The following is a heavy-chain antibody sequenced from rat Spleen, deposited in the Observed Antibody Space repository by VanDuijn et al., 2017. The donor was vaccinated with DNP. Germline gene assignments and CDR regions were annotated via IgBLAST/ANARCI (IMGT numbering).Heavy chain of an antibody. V-gene: IGHV5-25*01. CDR3: ARQGSYYGYGWFAY. CDR2: MSTGGGNI. D-gene: IGHD1-7*01. Sequence: EVQLVESGGGLVQPGGSVKLSCAASGFIFSNHYMAWVRQAPTKGLEWVASMSTGGGNIYYRDSVKGRFTISRDNAKNTLYLQMDSLRSEDTATYYCARQGSYYGYGWFAYWGQGTLVTVSS. J-gene: IGHJ3*01. CDR1: GFIFSNHY.